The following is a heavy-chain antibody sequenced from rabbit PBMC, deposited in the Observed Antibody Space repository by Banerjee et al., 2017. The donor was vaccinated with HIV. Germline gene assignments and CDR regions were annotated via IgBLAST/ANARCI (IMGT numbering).Heavy chain of an antibody. CDR3: ARYSNGYGDYVYVTGNL. J-gene: IGHJ4*01. Sequence: QQQLEESGGGLVKPGGTLTLTCKASGFTLSSYWMCWVRQAPGKGLELIACIYGGSGSTWYASWVNGRFTISRSTSPNTVDLKMTSLTAADTATYFCARYSNGYGDYVYVTGNLWGQGTLVTVS. CDR2: IYGGSGST. V-gene: IGHV1S43*01. CDR1: GFTLSSYW. D-gene: IGHD6-1*01.